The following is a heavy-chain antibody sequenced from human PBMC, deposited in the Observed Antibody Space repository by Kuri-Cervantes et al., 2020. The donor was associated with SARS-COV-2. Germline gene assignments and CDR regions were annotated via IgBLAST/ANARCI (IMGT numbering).Heavy chain of an antibody. CDR2: IFSNDEK. CDR1: GFSLSNARMG. Sequence: SGPTLVKPTETLTLTCTVSGFSLSNARMGVSWIRQPPGKALEWLAHIFSNDEKSYSTSLKSRLTISKDTSKSQVVLTMTNMDPVDTATYYCARIGQERFLEWLYYMDVWGKGTTVTVSS. D-gene: IGHD3-3*01. J-gene: IGHJ6*03. CDR3: ARIGQERFLEWLYYMDV. V-gene: IGHV2-26*01.